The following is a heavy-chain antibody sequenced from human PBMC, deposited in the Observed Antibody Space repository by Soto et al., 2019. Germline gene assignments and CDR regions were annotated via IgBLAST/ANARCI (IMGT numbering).Heavy chain of an antibody. CDR1: GGSFSGYY. J-gene: IGHJ4*01. Sequence: QVQLQQWGAGLLKPSETLSLTCAVYGGSFSGYYWSWIRQPPGKGLEWIGEINHSGSTNYNPSLKSRVTISVDTSKNQFSLKLSSVTAADTAVYYCARGRYSSLIDYWGHGTLVTVSS. CDR2: INHSGST. V-gene: IGHV4-34*01. CDR3: ARGRYSSLIDY. D-gene: IGHD6-13*01.